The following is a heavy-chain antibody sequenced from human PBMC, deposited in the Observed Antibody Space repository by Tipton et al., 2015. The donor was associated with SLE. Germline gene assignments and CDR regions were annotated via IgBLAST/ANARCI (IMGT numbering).Heavy chain of an antibody. D-gene: IGHD1-26*01. CDR3: AREKSGSSIDY. V-gene: IGHV4-31*03. J-gene: IGHJ4*02. CDR2: VYYSGST. CDR1: SDSFNIIGYY. Sequence: TLSLTCTVSSDSFNIIGYYWSWIRQHPGKGLEWIGHVYYSGSTYYNPSLKSRVTISVDTSKNQFSLKLSSVTAADTAMYYCAREKSGSSIDYWGQGTLVTVSS.